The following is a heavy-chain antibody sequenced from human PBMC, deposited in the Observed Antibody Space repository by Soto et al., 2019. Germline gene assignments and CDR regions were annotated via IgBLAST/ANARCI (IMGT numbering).Heavy chain of an antibody. CDR1: GGSFTGYF. J-gene: IGHJ1*01. V-gene: IGHV4-34*02. CDR2: INDGGIT. D-gene: IGHD2-8*02. CDR3: APTPRLLVP. Sequence: QAQIQQSGARLLKPSETLSLTCSVSGGSFTGYFYSWIRLSPGRGLEWIGEINDGGITKYSPSLKSRATMSADKAKKQCSLRLTSVTAADTGVYYCAPTPRLLVPWGQGTPVVVSS.